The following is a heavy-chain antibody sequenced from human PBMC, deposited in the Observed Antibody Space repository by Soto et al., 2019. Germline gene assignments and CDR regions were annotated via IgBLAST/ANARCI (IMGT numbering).Heavy chain of an antibody. CDR3: AREPKRSTGYSSDITFDY. V-gene: IGHV5-10-1*01. D-gene: IGHD6-25*01. J-gene: IGHJ4*02. CDR1: GYSFTSYW. CDR2: IDPSDSYT. Sequence: PGESLKISCKGSGYSFTSYWINWVRQMPGKGLEWMGRIDPSDSYTNYSPSFQGHVTISADKSISTAYLQWSSLKASDTAMYYCAREPKRSTGYSSDITFDYWGQGTLVTAPQ.